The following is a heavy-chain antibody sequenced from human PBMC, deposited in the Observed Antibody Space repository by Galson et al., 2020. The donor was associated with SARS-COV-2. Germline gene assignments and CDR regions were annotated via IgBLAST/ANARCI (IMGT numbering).Heavy chain of an antibody. CDR1: GYSISTTHY. D-gene: IGHD3-22*01. Sequence: NPSETLSLTCNVTGYSISTTHYWGWVRQPPGRGLEWIGSVYPSGPTYYNPSLKSRVNIPVDTSKNQFSLRLDPVTAADTALYYCARQGVNMIVLVTVPGWYFDLWVRGTLVTVSS. CDR2: VYPSGPT. J-gene: IGHJ2*01. CDR3: ARQGVNMIVLVTVPGWYFDL. V-gene: IGHV4-38-2*02.